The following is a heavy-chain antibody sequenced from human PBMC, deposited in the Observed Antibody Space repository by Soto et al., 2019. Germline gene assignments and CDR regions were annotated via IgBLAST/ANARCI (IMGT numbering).Heavy chain of an antibody. J-gene: IGHJ5*02. CDR2: IYYSGST. CDR3: ERKNIAARVGIDP. V-gene: IGHV4-39*01. D-gene: IGHD6-6*01. CDR1: GGSISSRGYY. Sequence: PXATLSLTFTVSGGSISSRGYYWGWIRQPPGKGLEWIGSIYYSGSTYYNPSLKSRVTISVDTSKNQFSLKLSSVTAADTAVYYCERKNIAARVGIDPWGQGTLVTVSS.